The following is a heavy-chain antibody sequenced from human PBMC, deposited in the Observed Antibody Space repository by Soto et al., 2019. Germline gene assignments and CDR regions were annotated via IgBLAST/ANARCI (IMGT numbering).Heavy chain of an antibody. V-gene: IGHV1-24*01. D-gene: IGHD3-3*01. J-gene: IGHJ4*02. CDR3: ATQYYDFWSGFH. CDR1: GYTLTELS. Sequence: ASVKVSCKVSGYTLTELSMHWVRQAPGKGLEWMGGFDPEDGETIYAQKFQGRVTMTEDTSTDTAYMELSSLRSEDTAVYYCATQYYDFWSGFHWGQGTLVIVSS. CDR2: FDPEDGET.